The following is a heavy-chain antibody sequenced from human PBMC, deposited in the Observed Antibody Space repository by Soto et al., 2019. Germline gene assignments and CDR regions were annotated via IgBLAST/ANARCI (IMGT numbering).Heavy chain of an antibody. CDR1: GFTFGNYA. V-gene: IGHV3-23*01. D-gene: IGHD3-9*01. CDR3: ARDPSTGNADY. Sequence: GGSLRLSCEASGFTFGNYAMTWVRQGPGRGLEWVSALSGSSLNTYYADSVKGRFTISRDNSKNTMYLEMNSLRAEDTALYFCARDPSTGNADYWGQGTLVTVSS. CDR2: LSGSSLNT. J-gene: IGHJ4*02.